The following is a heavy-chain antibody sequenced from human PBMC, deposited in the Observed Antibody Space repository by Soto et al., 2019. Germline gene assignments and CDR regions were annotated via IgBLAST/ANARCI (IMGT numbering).Heavy chain of an antibody. CDR3: VKPPVITASYYYYDMDV. V-gene: IGHV3-23*01. Sequence: EAQLLESGGGLVQPGGSLSLSCAASGFTFSTYPMSWVRQAPGKGLEWVSGISGSGISTYYTDSVKGRFTISRDNSKNPVVLQMNSLRDEDTAVYYCVKPPVITASYYYYDMDVWGQGTTVTVSS. CDR1: GFTFSTYP. J-gene: IGHJ6*02. D-gene: IGHD4-4*01. CDR2: ISGSGIST.